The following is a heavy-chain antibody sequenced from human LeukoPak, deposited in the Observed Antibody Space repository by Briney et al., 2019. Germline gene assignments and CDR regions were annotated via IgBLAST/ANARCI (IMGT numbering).Heavy chain of an antibody. V-gene: IGHV3-53*01. J-gene: IGHJ4*02. CDR2: IYSGGST. Sequence: PGGSLRLSCAASGFTVSSNYMSWVRQAPGKGLEWVSVIYSGGSTYYADSVKGRFTISRDNSKNTLYLQMNSLRAEDTAVYYCAKSRDYEDFDYWGQGTLVTVSS. CDR1: GFTVSSNY. D-gene: IGHD4-17*01. CDR3: AKSRDYEDFDY.